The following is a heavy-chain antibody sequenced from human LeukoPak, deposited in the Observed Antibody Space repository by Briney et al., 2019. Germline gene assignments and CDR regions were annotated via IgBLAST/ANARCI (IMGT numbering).Heavy chain of an antibody. J-gene: IGHJ5*02. D-gene: IGHD1-26*01. Sequence: PGGSLRLSCAASRFTFSTYAMSWVRQAPGKGLEWVSGITGSGGVIYYADSVKGRFTISRDNSKNTLYLQMNTLRAEDTAVYYCAKDLGWELSHGFDPWGQGTLVTVSS. CDR3: AKDLGWELSHGFDP. CDR2: ITGSGGVI. CDR1: RFTFSTYA. V-gene: IGHV3-23*01.